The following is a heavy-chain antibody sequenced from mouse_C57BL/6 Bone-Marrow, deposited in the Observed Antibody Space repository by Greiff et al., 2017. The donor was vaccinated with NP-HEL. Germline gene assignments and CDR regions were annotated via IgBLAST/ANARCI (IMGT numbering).Heavy chain of an antibody. CDR1: GFTFSSYA. J-gene: IGHJ4*01. CDR3: ARERGYDYGYYAMDY. Sequence: EVQGVESGGGLVKPGGSLKLSCAASGFTFSSYAMSWVRQTPEKRLEWVATISDGGSYTYYPDNVKGRFTISRDNAKNNLYLQMSHLKSEDTAMYYCARERGYDYGYYAMDYWGQGTSVTVSS. CDR2: ISDGGSYT. D-gene: IGHD2-4*01. V-gene: IGHV5-4*01.